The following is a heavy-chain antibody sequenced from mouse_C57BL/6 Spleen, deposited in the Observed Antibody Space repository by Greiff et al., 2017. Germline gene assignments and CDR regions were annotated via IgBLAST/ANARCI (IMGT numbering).Heavy chain of an antibody. CDR3: TRYDYGSSYVIFDY. D-gene: IGHD1-1*01. J-gene: IGHJ2*01. CDR2: IDPEAGGT. V-gene: IGHV1-15*01. CDR1: GYTFTDYE. Sequence: VQLQQSGAELVRPGASVTLSCKASGYTFTDYEMHWVKQTPVHGLEWIGAIDPEAGGTAYNQKFKGKAILTADKSSSTAYLELRSLTSEDSAVYYCTRYDYGSSYVIFDYWCQGTTLTVSS.